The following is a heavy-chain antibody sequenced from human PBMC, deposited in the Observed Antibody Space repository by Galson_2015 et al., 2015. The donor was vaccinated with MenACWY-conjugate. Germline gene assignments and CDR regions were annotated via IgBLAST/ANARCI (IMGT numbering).Heavy chain of an antibody. J-gene: IGHJ4*01. CDR1: GFTFRSYA. Sequence: SLRLSCAASGFTFRSYAMHWVRQAPGKGLEWVAVIWYDGSKTFYADSVKGRFTISRDNSKNTAYLQMNSLRADDTAKYYCFAITSGIDYWGQGTLVTVSS. V-gene: IGHV3-33*01. CDR2: IWYDGSKT. CDR3: FAITSGIDY. D-gene: IGHD1-20*01.